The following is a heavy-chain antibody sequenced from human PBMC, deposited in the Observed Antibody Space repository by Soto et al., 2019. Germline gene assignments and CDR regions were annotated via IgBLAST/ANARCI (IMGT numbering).Heavy chain of an antibody. CDR1: GYTFTSYY. D-gene: IGHD2-2*01. V-gene: IGHV1-46*01. CDR2: INPSGGST. Sequence: ASVKVSCKASGYTFTSYYMHWVRQAPGQGLEWMGIINPSGGSTSYAQKFQGRVTMTRDTSTSTVYMELSSLRSEDTAVYYCARGTFVKGYYYYGMDVWGQGTTVTVSS. J-gene: IGHJ6*02. CDR3: ARGTFVKGYYYYGMDV.